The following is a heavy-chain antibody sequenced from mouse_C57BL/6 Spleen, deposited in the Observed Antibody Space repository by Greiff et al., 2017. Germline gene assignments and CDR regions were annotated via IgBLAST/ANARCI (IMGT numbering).Heavy chain of an antibody. Sequence: EVKVEEPGGGLVKPGGSLKLSCAASGFTFSDYGMHWVRQAPEKGLEWVAYLSSGSSTIYYADTVKGRFTISRDNAKNTLCLQMTSLRSKDTAMYYCATLYYSNYDYFDYWGQGTTLTVSS. J-gene: IGHJ2*01. V-gene: IGHV5-17*01. D-gene: IGHD2-5*01. CDR1: GFTFSDYG. CDR3: ATLYYSNYDYFDY. CDR2: LSSGSSTI.